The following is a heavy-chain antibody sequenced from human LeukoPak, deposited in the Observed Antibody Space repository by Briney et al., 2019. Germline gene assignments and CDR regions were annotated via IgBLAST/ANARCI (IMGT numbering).Heavy chain of an antibody. D-gene: IGHD2-2*01. CDR3: AKNPDQLLSYYYYYMDV. Sequence: GGSLRLSCAGSGFTSSNYAMVWVRQAPGKGLDCVSGIYVDITFDADSAKGRFTISRDNSKNTLYLQMNSLRAEDTAVYYCAKNPDQLLSYYYYYMDVWGKGTTVTVSS. V-gene: IGHV3-23*05. J-gene: IGHJ6*03. CDR1: GFTSSNYA. CDR2: IYVDIT.